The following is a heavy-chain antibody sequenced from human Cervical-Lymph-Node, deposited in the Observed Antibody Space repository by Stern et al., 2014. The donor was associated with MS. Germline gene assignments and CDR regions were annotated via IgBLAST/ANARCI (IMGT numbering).Heavy chain of an antibody. V-gene: IGHV3-9*01. CDR3: AKDGSSSLTGGAFDI. D-gene: IGHD6-13*01. CDR2: FSWNSDNI. Sequence: EVQLVESGGGLVQPGRSLRLSCAVSGLTFDDYAMHWVRHAPGKGLERVSGFSWNSDNIGYADSVKGRFAISRDNVKNSLYLQMNTLRPEDTSFYYCAKDGSSSLTGGAFDIWGQGTMVTVSS. CDR1: GLTFDDYA. J-gene: IGHJ3*02.